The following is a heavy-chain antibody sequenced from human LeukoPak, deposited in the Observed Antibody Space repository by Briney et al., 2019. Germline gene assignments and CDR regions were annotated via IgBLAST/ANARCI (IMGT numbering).Heavy chain of an antibody. Sequence: GRSLRLSCAASGFTFSSYAMHWVRQAPGKGLEWVPVISYDGSNKYYADSVKGRFTISRDNSKNTLYLQMNSLRAEDTAVYYCARDGLRRDAFDIWGQGTMVTVSS. CDR3: ARDGLRRDAFDI. CDR2: ISYDGSNK. CDR1: GFTFSSYA. J-gene: IGHJ3*02. V-gene: IGHV3-30*04. D-gene: IGHD3-16*01.